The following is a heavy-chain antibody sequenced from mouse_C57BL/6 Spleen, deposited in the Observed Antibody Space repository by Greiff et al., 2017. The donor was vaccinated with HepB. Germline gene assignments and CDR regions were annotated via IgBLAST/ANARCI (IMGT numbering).Heavy chain of an antibody. CDR3: ARDDYDGFAY. Sequence: QVQLQQPGAELVMPGASVKLSCKASGYTFTSYWMHWVKQRPGQGLEWIGEIDPSDSYTNYNQKFKGKSTLTVDKYSSTAYMQLSSLTSEDSAVYYCARDDYDGFAYWGQGTLVTVSA. V-gene: IGHV1-69*01. CDR1: GYTFTSYW. CDR2: IDPSDSYT. J-gene: IGHJ3*01. D-gene: IGHD2-4*01.